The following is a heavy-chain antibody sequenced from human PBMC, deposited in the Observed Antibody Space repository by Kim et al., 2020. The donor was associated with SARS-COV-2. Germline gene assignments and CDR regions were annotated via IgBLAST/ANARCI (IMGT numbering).Heavy chain of an antibody. CDR3: ARGWVPRRDIVVAYGMDV. J-gene: IGHJ6*02. CDR1: GYTFTSYY. Sequence: ASVKVSCKASGYTFTSYYMHWVRQAPGQGLEWMGIINPSGGSTSYAQKFQGRVTMTRDTSTSTVYMELSSLRSEDTAVYYCARGWVPRRDIVVAYGMDVWGQGTTVTVSS. V-gene: IGHV1-46*01. D-gene: IGHD2-15*01. CDR2: INPSGGST.